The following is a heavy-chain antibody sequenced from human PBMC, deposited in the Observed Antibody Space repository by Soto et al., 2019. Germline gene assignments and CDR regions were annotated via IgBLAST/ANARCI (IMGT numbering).Heavy chain of an antibody. V-gene: IGHV1-69*02. Sequence: QVQLVQSGAEVKKPGSSVKVSCKDSGGTFSTYSMFWVRQAPGQGLEWTGRIIPMLGIRNYAQRFQDRVTITADKSTATAHMELSSLRSEDTALYYCTIGSWSGEVFDIWGQGTMVTVSS. CDR3: TIGSWSGEVFDI. CDR2: IIPMLGIR. D-gene: IGHD2-21*01. J-gene: IGHJ3*02. CDR1: GGTFSTYS.